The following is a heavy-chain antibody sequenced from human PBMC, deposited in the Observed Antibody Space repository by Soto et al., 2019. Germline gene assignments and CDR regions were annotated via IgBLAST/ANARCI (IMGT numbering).Heavy chain of an antibody. Sequence: QVQLVESGGGVVKPGRSLRLSCAASGFTFSSYGMHWVRQAPGKGLEWVAVISYDGSNKYYADSVKGRFTVSRDNSKNTLYLQMNSLRAEDTTVYYCASSLYYYDSSGYLGHLKLDYWGQGTLVTVSS. V-gene: IGHV3-30*03. D-gene: IGHD3-22*01. CDR3: ASSLYYYDSSGYLGHLKLDY. CDR2: ISYDGSNK. CDR1: GFTFSSYG. J-gene: IGHJ4*02.